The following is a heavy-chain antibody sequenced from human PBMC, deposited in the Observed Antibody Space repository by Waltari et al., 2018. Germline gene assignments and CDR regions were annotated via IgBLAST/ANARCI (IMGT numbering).Heavy chain of an antibody. D-gene: IGHD6-6*01. CDR2: VKTNTGNP. Sequence: QVQLVQSGSELKKPGASVKVSCKASGYTFTSHAMNWVRPAPGQGLEWMGWVKTNTGNPTYAQGFTGRFVFSLDTSGSTAYLQISSLKAEDTAVYYCARDPSIAARPYYYYGMDVWGQGTTVTVSS. CDR3: ARDPSIAARPYYYYGMDV. CDR1: GYTFTSHA. J-gene: IGHJ6*02. V-gene: IGHV7-4-1*02.